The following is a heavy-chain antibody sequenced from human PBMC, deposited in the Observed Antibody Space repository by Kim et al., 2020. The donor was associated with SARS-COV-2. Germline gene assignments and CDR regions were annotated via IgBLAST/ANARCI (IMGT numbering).Heavy chain of an antibody. CDR3: ARDSSSVMDV. CDR1: GFTFSKYG. CDR2: ISYEGNNE. V-gene: IGHV3-30*03. D-gene: IGHD6-25*01. J-gene: IGHJ6*02. Sequence: GGSLRLSCAASGFTFSKYGMQWVRQAPGKGLEWVAIISYEGNNEYYADSVKGRFTISRDNSKNTLYLQMNSLRAEDTAVYYCARDSSSVMDVWGQGTTVTVSS.